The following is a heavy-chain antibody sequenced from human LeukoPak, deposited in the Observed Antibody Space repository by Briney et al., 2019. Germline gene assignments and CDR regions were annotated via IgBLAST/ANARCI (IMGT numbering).Heavy chain of an antibody. CDR1: GFTFSRYW. CDR2: IKQDGTEK. V-gene: IGHV3-7*05. CDR3: ARDSEWGLLRSDY. J-gene: IGHJ4*02. D-gene: IGHD1-26*01. Sequence: GGSLRLSCAATGFTFSRYWMTWVRQAPGKGLEWVANIKQDGTEKYYVDSVKGRFTISRDNAKNSLYLQMNSLRAEDTAVYYCARDSEWGLLRSDYWGQGTLVTVSS.